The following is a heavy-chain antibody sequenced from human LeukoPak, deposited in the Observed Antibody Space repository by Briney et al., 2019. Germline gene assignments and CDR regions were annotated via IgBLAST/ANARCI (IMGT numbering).Heavy chain of an antibody. CDR1: GFTFSSCG. CDR2: IWYDGSNK. V-gene: IGHV3-33*01. CDR3: ARDYYDSSGYYYVGGLDY. D-gene: IGHD3-22*01. J-gene: IGHJ4*02. Sequence: GGSLRLSCAASGFTFSSCGMHWVRQAPGKGLEWVAVIWYDGSNKYYADSVKGRFTISRDNSKNTLYLQMNSLRAEDTAVYYCARDYYDSSGYYYVGGLDYWGQGTLVTVSS.